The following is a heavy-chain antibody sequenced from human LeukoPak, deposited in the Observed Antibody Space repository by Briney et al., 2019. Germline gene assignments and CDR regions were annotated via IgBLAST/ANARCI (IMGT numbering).Heavy chain of an antibody. V-gene: IGHV4-59*01. D-gene: IGHD3-22*01. Sequence: SETLSLTCTVSGGSISSYYWSWIRQPPGKGLEWIGYIYYSGSTNYNPSLKSRVTTSVDTSKNQFSLKLSSVTAADTAVYYCARVVNYYYDSSGYAAFDIWGQGTMVTVSS. CDR1: GGSISSYY. CDR2: IYYSGST. CDR3: ARVVNYYYDSSGYAAFDI. J-gene: IGHJ3*02.